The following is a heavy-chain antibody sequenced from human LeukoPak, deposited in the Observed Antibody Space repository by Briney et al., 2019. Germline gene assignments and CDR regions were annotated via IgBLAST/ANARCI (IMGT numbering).Heavy chain of an antibody. V-gene: IGHV1-2*07. Sequence: GASVKVSCKSSGFTFTDYYIHWVRQAPGQGLEWLGYISPHTTFTSSPHDFQGKVPMTRDPYNSTAYIELTNMTPDDTAVYYCAREGNDLFSKDFVYWGQGTLVTVSS. CDR2: ISPHTTFT. D-gene: IGHD1-1*01. CDR1: GFTFTDYY. CDR3: AREGNDLFSKDFVY. J-gene: IGHJ4*02.